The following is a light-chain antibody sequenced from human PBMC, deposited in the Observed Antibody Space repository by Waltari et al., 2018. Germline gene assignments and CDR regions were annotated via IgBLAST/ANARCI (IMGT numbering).Light chain of an antibody. Sequence: DIQMTQSPSSLSASVGARVTITCRASQSISSYLHWYQQKPGKAPKLLIYAASSLQRGVPSRFSGSGSGTDFTLTISSLQPEDFATYYCQQSYSTPLTFGGGTKVEIK. J-gene: IGKJ4*01. CDR1: QSISSY. CDR2: AAS. V-gene: IGKV1-39*01. CDR3: QQSYSTPLT.